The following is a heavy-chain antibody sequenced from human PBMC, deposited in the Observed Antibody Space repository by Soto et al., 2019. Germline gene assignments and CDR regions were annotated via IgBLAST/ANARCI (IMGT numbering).Heavy chain of an antibody. J-gene: IGHJ4*02. D-gene: IGHD1-1*01. CDR1: GFTFSSYS. V-gene: IGHV3-21*01. CDR3: ARWETGTTPRTIDY. CDR2: ISSSSSYI. Sequence: EVQLVESGGGLVKPGGSLRLSCAASGFTFSSYSMNWVRQAPGKGLEWVSSISSSSSYIYYADSVKGRFTISRDNAKNSRYLQMNSLRAEDTAVYYCARWETGTTPRTIDYWGQGTLVTVSS.